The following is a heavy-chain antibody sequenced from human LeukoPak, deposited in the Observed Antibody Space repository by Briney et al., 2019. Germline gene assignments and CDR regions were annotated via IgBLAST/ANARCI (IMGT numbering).Heavy chain of an antibody. V-gene: IGHV4-59*08. Sequence: SETLSLTCTVSAGSISRYYWSWIRQPTGKGLEWIGYFHYSGNTNYNPSLSSRVTMSVDTSKNQFSLRLNSVTAADTAVYYCARRATALDYWGQGTLVTVSS. CDR1: AGSISRYY. J-gene: IGHJ4*02. D-gene: IGHD6-13*01. CDR2: FHYSGNT. CDR3: ARRATALDY.